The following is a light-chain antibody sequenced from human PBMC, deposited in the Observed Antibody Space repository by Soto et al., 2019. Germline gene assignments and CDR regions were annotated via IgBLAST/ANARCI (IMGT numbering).Light chain of an antibody. V-gene: IGKV3-20*01. CDR1: QSVTSNY. CDR2: GAS. CDR3: QDYGSSPRT. Sequence: EIVLTQSPGTLSLSPGERATLSCRASQSVTSNYLAWYQQKPGQAPRLLIYGASSRATGIPDRISGRGSGTDFTLTITRLEPEDFAVYYCQDYGSSPRTFGQGTKVEIK. J-gene: IGKJ1*01.